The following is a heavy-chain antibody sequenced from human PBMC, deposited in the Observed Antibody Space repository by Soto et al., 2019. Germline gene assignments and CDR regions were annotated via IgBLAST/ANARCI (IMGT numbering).Heavy chain of an antibody. J-gene: IGHJ4*02. CDR3: AIEHY. CDR1: GGSISGYY. V-gene: IGHV4-59*01. CDR2: IFYSGTT. Sequence: VQLQESGPGLVKPSETLSLNCTISGGSISGYYWSWIRQPPGKGLEWIGYIFYSGTTDYNPSLRGRVTISVDMSKNQFSLKLYSVTAADTAVYYCAIEHYWGQGTLVTVSS.